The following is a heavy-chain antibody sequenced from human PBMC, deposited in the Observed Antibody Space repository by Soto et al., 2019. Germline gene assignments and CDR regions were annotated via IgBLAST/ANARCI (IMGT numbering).Heavy chain of an antibody. Sequence: QVQLVQSGAEVKKPGASVKVSCKTSGYTFTNDDINWVRQAAGQGLEWIGWMSPNSGNTGYAQKFQGRVTLTRDTSISTADMELSSLRSEDPAVYYCARGMSDGCGEVSWGQGTLVTVSS. CDR2: MSPNSGNT. D-gene: IGHD6-19*01. J-gene: IGHJ5*02. V-gene: IGHV1-8*02. CDR3: ARGMSDGCGEVS. CDR1: GYTFTNDD.